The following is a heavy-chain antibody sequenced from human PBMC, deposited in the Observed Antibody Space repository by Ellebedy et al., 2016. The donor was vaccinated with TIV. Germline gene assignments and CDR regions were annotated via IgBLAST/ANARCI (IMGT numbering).Heavy chain of an antibody. J-gene: IGHJ4*02. CDR2: IIPIFGTA. CDR3: ARSAAAPVYYYDSSGYYYGY. D-gene: IGHD3-22*01. V-gene: IGHV1-69*13. CDR1: GGTFSSYA. Sequence: AASVKVSCKASGGTFSSYAISWVRQAPGQGLEWMGGIIPIFGTANYAQKFQGRVTITADESTSTAYMELSSLRSEDTAVYYCARSAAAPVYYYDSSGYYYGYWGQGTLVTVSS.